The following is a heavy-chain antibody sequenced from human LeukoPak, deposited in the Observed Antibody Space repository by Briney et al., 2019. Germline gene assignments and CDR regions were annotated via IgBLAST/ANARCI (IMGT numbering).Heavy chain of an antibody. J-gene: IGHJ4*02. D-gene: IGHD3-10*01. CDR2: IYSGGST. CDR1: GVTVSSNY. CDR3: AKGYGSGRFAEWWYFDY. V-gene: IGHV3-53*01. Sequence: GGSLRLSCAASGVTVSSNYMSWVRQAPGKGLEWGSVIYSGGSTYYADSVKGRFTIFRDNSKDTLYLQMNSLRAEDTAVYYCAKGYGSGRFAEWWYFDYWGQGTLVTVSS.